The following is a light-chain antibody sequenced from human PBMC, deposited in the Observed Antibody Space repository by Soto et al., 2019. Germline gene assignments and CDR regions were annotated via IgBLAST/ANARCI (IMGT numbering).Light chain of an antibody. CDR1: QSMTTK. Sequence: EIVMTQSPATLSVSPGEGVTLSCRASQSMTTKLAWYQQKPGQAPRLLIHGTFTRATGIPARFSGSGSGTEFTLTISTLQSEDFAVYYCQQYNNWPPKITFGQGTRLEIK. CDR2: GTF. CDR3: QQYNNWPPKIT. V-gene: IGKV3-15*01. J-gene: IGKJ5*01.